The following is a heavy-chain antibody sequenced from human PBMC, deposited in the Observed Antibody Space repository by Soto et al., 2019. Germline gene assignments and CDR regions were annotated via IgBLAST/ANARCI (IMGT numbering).Heavy chain of an antibody. CDR3: ALHYGSGSNYYYYGMDV. CDR1: GGTFSSYA. V-gene: IGHV1-69*12. CDR2: IIPIFGTA. J-gene: IGHJ6*02. D-gene: IGHD3-10*01. Sequence: QVQLVQSGAAVKKPGSSVKVSCKASGGTFSSYAISWVRQAPGQGLEWMGGIIPIFGTADYAQKFHGRVTITADESTSTAYMELSSLRSEDTAVYYCALHYGSGSNYYYYGMDVWGQGTTVTVSS.